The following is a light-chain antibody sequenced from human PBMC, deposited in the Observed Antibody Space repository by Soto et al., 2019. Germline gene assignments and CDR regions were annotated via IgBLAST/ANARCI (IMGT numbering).Light chain of an antibody. V-gene: IGKV1-5*01. J-gene: IGKJ1*01. Sequence: DIQMTQSPSTLSASVGDRVTITCRASQSISYKLAWYQHKPGKAPKLLIYDASGLQSGVPPRFSGSGSGTDFTLAISSLQPEDSATYYCLQDINYPWTFGQGTKVDI. CDR3: LQDINYPWT. CDR2: DAS. CDR1: QSISYK.